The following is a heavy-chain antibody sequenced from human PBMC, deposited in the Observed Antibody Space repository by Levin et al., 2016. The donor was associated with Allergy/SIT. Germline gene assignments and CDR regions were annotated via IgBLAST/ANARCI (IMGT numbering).Heavy chain of an antibody. J-gene: IGHJ4*02. CDR2: INSDGSST. CDR3: ARASRPLQPLGIAVAGTYFDY. D-gene: IGHD6-19*01. V-gene: IGHV3-74*01. Sequence: VRQAPGKGLVWVSRINSDGSSTSYADSVKGRFTISRDNAKNTLYLQMNSLRAEDTAVYYCARASRPLQPLGIAVAGTYFDYWGQGTLVTVSS.